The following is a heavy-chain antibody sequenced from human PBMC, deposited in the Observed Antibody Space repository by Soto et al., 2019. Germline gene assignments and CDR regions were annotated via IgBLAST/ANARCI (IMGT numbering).Heavy chain of an antibody. J-gene: IGHJ5*02. Sequence: PSETLSLTCAVSGGSISSSSYYWGWIRQPPGKGLEWIGSISYSGSTYYNPSLKSRVTISVDTSKNQFSLKLSSMTAADTAVYYCARDQLEGNWFDPWGQGTLVTVSS. V-gene: IGHV4-39*07. D-gene: IGHD1-1*01. CDR3: ARDQLEGNWFDP. CDR2: ISYSGST. CDR1: GGSISSSSYY.